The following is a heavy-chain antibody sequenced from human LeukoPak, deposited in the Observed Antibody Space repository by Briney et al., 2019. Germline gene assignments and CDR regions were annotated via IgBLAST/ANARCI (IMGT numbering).Heavy chain of an antibody. CDR2: ISYDGSNK. CDR1: GFTFSSYA. J-gene: IGHJ4*02. CDR3: ARGQAMVRGDILDY. D-gene: IGHD3-10*01. V-gene: IGHV3-30*04. Sequence: GGSLRLSCAASGFTFSSYAMHWVRQAPGKGLEWVAVISYDGSNKYYADSVKGRFTISRDNSKNTLYLQMNSLRAEDTAVYYCARGQAMVRGDILDYWGQGTLVTVSS.